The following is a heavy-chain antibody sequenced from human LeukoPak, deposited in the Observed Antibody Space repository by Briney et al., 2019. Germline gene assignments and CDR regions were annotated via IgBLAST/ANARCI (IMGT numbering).Heavy chain of an antibody. D-gene: IGHD6-13*01. J-gene: IGHJ4*02. V-gene: IGHV1-18*01. CDR2: ISAYNGNT. CDR3: ARDYQISAAAGTGPSTFDF. Sequence: ASVKVSCKASGGTFSSYAISWVRQAPGQGLEWMGWISAYNGNTNCAQKLQGRVTMTTDTSTSAAYMELRSLRSDDTAVYYCARDYQISAAAGTGPSTFDFWGQGTLVTVSS. CDR1: GGTFSSYA.